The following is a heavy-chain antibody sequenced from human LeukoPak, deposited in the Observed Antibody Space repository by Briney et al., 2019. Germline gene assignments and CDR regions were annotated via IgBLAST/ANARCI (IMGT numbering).Heavy chain of an antibody. J-gene: IGHJ4*02. CDR2: ISSSSSYI. V-gene: IGHV3-21*01. CDR1: GFTFSSYS. CDR3: ARGQQLWSHYFDY. Sequence: GGSLRLSCAASGFTFSSYSMNWVRQAPGKGLEWVSSISSSSSYIYYADSVKGRFTISGDNAKNSLYLQMNSLRAEDTAVYYCARGQQLWSHYFDYWGQGTLVTVSS. D-gene: IGHD5-18*01.